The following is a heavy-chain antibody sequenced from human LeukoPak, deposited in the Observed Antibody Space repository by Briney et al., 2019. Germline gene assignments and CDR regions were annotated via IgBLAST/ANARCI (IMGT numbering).Heavy chain of an antibody. V-gene: IGHV3-43*01. CDR3: ARDLGQYYDTSDNWFDP. D-gene: IGHD3-22*01. Sequence: PGGSLRLSCEASGLSFGDYTMHWVRQAPGKGLEWVSLISRNGAATKYADSVRGRFTISRDNAKNTLNLQMNSLRAEDTAVYYCARDLGQYYDTSDNWFDPWGQGTLVTVSS. J-gene: IGHJ5*02. CDR2: ISRNGAAT. CDR1: GLSFGDYT.